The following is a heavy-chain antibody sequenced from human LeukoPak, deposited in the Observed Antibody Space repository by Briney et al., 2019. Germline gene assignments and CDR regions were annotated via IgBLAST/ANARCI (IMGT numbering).Heavy chain of an antibody. CDR3: ARDWEIAVAGTSPPFDY. D-gene: IGHD6-19*01. CDR1: GGSISSSNW. V-gene: IGHV4-4*02. CDR2: IYHSGST. J-gene: IGHJ4*02. Sequence: SETLSLTCAVSGGSISSSNWWSWVRQPPGKGLEWIGEIYHSGSTNYNPSLKSRVTISVDKSKNQFSLKLSSVTAADTAVYYCARDWEIAVAGTSPPFDYWGQGTLVTVSS.